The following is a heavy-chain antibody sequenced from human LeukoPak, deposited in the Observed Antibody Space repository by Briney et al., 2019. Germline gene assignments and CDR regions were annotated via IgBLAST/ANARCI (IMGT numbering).Heavy chain of an antibody. V-gene: IGHV1-69*06. CDR3: ARGYSYGYYFDY. D-gene: IGHD5-18*01. CDR2: IIPIFGTA. Sequence: WASVKVSCKSSGGTFSSYAISRVRQAPGQGHEWMGGIIPIFGTANYAQKFQGRVTITADKSTSTAYMELNSLRSEDTAVYYCARGYSYGYYFDYWGQGTLVTVSS. J-gene: IGHJ4*02. CDR1: GGTFSSYA.